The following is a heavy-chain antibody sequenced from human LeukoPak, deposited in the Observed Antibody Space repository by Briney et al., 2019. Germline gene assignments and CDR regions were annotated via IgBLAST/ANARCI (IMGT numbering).Heavy chain of an antibody. Sequence: PGGSLRLSCAASGFTFSSYSMNWVRQAPGKGLEWVSSISSSSSYIYYADSVKGRFTISRDNARNSLYLQMNSLRVEDTAVYYCATSSTARGGTDYWGQGTLVTVSS. J-gene: IGHJ4*02. D-gene: IGHD2-2*01. V-gene: IGHV3-21*01. CDR1: GFTFSSYS. CDR3: ATSSTARGGTDY. CDR2: ISSSSSYI.